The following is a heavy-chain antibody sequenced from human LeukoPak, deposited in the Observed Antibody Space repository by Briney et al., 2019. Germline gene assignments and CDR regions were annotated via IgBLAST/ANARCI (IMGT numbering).Heavy chain of an antibody. D-gene: IGHD1-26*01. J-gene: IGHJ4*02. CDR2: INIDGSNT. V-gene: IGHV3-74*01. CDR1: GFPFSSYW. Sequence: GGSLRLSCAASGFPFSSYWMHWVRQAPGKGLVRVSRINIDGSNTNYADSVKGRFTISRDNAKNTLYLQMDSLRAEDTAVYYCARSLGGAYDYWGQGTLVTVSS. CDR3: ARSLGGAYDY.